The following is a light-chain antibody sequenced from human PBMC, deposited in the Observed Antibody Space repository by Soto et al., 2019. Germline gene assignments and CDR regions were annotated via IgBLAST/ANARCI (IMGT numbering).Light chain of an antibody. J-gene: IGLJ2*01. CDR1: NIGSKS. CDR3: QVWDSSSDHVI. V-gene: IGLV3-21*04. Sequence: SYELTQPPSVSVAPGKTARVTWGGNNIGSKSVHWYQQKPGQAPVLVIYYDSDRPSGIPERFSGSNSANTAALTISRVEAGDEADYYCQVWDSSSDHVIFGGGTKLTVL. CDR2: YDS.